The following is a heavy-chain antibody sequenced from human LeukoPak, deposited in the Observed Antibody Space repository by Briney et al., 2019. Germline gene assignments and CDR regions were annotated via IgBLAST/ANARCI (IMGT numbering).Heavy chain of an antibody. J-gene: IGHJ1*01. CDR3: ARGPDVQWLVLSVGPEYFPH. CDR1: GGSISSYY. Sequence: SETLSLTCTVSGGSISSYYWSWIRQPPGKGLEWIGEINHSGSTNYNPSLKSRVTISVDTSKNQFSLKLSSVTAADTAVYYCARGPDVQWLVLSVGPEYFPHWGQGTLVTVSS. CDR2: INHSGST. D-gene: IGHD6-19*01. V-gene: IGHV4-34*01.